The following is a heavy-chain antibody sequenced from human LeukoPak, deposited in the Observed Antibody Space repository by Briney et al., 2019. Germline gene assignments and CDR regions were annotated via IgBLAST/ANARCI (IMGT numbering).Heavy chain of an antibody. CDR3: ARARDYDILTRAYYFDY. D-gene: IGHD3-9*01. V-gene: IGHV1-46*01. CDR1: GYTFTSYY. CDR2: INPSGGST. Sequence: ASVKVSCKASGYTFTSYYMHWVRQAPGRGLEWMGIINPSGGSTSYAQKFQGRVTMTRDTSTSTVYMGLSSLRSEDTAVYYCARARDYDILTRAYYFDYWGQGTLVTVSS. J-gene: IGHJ4*02.